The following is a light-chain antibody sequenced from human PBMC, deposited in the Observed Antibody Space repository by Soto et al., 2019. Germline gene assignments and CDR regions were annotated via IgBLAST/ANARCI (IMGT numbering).Light chain of an antibody. V-gene: IGKV3-20*01. J-gene: IGKJ4*01. Sequence: EIVLPQSPGTLSLSPGERATLSCRASQSVSSSYLAWYQQKPGQALRLLIYVASSRATGIPDRFSGSGSGTDFTLTISRLEPEDFVVYYCQQYGSSPRFTFGGGTKVEIK. CDR3: QQYGSSPRFT. CDR1: QSVSSSY. CDR2: VAS.